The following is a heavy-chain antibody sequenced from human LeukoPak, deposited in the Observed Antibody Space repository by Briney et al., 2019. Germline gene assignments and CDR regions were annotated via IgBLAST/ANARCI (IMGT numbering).Heavy chain of an antibody. CDR2: IKQDGSEK. V-gene: IGHV3-7*01. Sequence: GGSLRLSCAASGFTFSSYWMSWVRQAPGKGLEWVANIKQDGSEKYYVDSVKGRFTISRDNAKNSLYLQMNSLRAEDTAVYYCARDRRYDYVWGSYRHRHDAFDIWGQGTMVTVSS. D-gene: IGHD3-16*02. J-gene: IGHJ3*02. CDR3: ARDRRYDYVWGSYRHRHDAFDI. CDR1: GFTFSSYW.